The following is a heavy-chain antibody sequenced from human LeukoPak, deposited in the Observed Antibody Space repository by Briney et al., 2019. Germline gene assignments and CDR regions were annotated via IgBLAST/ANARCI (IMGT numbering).Heavy chain of an antibody. CDR1: GYTFTSYG. J-gene: IGHJ4*02. CDR2: ISAYNGNT. CDR3: ARDRGYSTSWSFDC. Sequence: ASVKVSCKASGYTFTSYGISWVRQAPGQGLEWMGWISAYNGNTNYAQKLQGRVTMTTDTSTSTAYMEPRSLISDDTAVYYCARDRGYSTSWSFDCWGQGTLVTVSS. D-gene: IGHD6-13*01. V-gene: IGHV1-18*01.